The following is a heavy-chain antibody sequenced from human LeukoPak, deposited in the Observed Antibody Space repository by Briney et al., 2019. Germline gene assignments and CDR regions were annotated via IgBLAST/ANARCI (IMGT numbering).Heavy chain of an antibody. CDR2: ISGSGGST. J-gene: IGHJ4*02. V-gene: IGHV3-23*01. CDR1: GFTFSSYA. Sequence: GGSLRPSCAASGFTFSSYAMSWVRQAPGKGLEWVSAISGSGGSTYYADSVKGRFTISRDNSKNTLYLQMNSLRAEDTAVYYCAKGKWIQLWPPFDYWGQGTLVTVSS. CDR3: AKGKWIQLWPPFDY. D-gene: IGHD5-18*01.